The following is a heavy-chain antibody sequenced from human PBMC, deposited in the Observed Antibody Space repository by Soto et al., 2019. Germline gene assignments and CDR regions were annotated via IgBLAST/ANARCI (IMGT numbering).Heavy chain of an antibody. CDR2: ISGSGGST. CDR1: GFTFSSYA. D-gene: IGHD5-12*01. J-gene: IGHJ2*01. Sequence: EVQLLESGGGLVQPGGSLRLSCAASGFTFSSYAMNWVRQAPGKGLEWVSAISGSGGSTYYADSVKGRFTISRDNSKNTLYLQMNSLRAEDTAVYYSAKQGGYSKDWYFDLWGRGTLVTVSS. CDR3: AKQGGYSKDWYFDL. V-gene: IGHV3-23*01.